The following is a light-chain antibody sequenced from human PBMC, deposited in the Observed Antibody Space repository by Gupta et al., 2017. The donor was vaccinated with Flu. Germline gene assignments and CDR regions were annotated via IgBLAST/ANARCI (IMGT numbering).Light chain of an antibody. CDR2: GAY. CDR1: QSISSSA. J-gene: IGKJ3*01. CDR3: QHYGSSPPGFT. Sequence: LSLSPGERATLSCRASQSISSSALAWYQQKPGQAPRLLIFGAYNRGTGIPDRFSGSGSGTDFTLIISRLEPEDFAVYYCQHYGSSPPGFTFGPGTKVDIK. V-gene: IGKV3-20*01.